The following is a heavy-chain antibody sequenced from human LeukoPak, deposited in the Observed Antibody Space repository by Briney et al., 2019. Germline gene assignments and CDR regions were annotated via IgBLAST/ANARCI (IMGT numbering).Heavy chain of an antibody. CDR3: AIHVVVAVHFDY. CDR1: GFTFTIYA. CDR2: ISGSGGST. Sequence: PGGCLRLSCAASGFTFTIYAMSWVPQAPEKRLERGSAISGSGGSTYYTHSVKGRFPISRDNSKNTLYLQMNSLRAEDTAVYYCAIHVVVAVHFDYWGKGTLVTVSS. V-gene: IGHV3-23*01. J-gene: IGHJ4*02. D-gene: IGHD2-15*01.